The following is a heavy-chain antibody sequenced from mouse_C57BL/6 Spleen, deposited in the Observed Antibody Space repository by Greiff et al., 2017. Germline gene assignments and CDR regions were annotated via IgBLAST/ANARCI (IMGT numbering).Heavy chain of an antibody. J-gene: IGHJ2*01. Sequence: QVQLQQPGAELVKPGASVKLSCKASGYTFTSYWMHWVKQRPGQGLEWIGMIHPNSGSTNYNEKFKSKATLTVDKSSSTAYMQRSSLTSEDSAVYYCARDTTVVVDYWGQGTTLTVSS. D-gene: IGHD1-1*01. CDR3: ARDTTVVVDY. V-gene: IGHV1-64*01. CDR2: IHPNSGST. CDR1: GYTFTSYW.